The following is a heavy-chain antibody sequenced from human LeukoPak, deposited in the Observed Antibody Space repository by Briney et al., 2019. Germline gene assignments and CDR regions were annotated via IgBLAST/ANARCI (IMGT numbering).Heavy chain of an antibody. CDR3: ASTGIVGATKRGNCFEP. D-gene: IGHD1-26*01. V-gene: IGHV3-11*01. CDR1: GFTFSDYY. Sequence: GGSLRLSCAASGFTFSDYYMSWIRQAPGKGLEWVSYISSSGSTIYYADSVKGRFTISRDNSKNSLYLQMNSLRAEDTAVYYCASTGIVGATKRGNCFEPWGQGTLVTVSS. J-gene: IGHJ5*02. CDR2: ISSSGSTI.